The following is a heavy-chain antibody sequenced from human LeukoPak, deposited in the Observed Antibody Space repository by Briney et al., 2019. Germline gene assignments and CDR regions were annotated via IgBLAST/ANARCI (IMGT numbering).Heavy chain of an antibody. V-gene: IGHV3-7*03. CDR1: GFIFSNYW. D-gene: IGHD3-10*01. CDR2: IKTDGSDK. J-gene: IGHJ4*02. Sequence: GGSLRLSCAASGFIFSNYWMSWVRQAPGKGPEWVGDIKTDGSDKYYVGSVKGRFTISRDNAKNSLYLQMNSLRAGDTAVHYCARDSLIQYGSGSYWGFDYWGQGILVTVSS. CDR3: ARDSLIQYGSGSYWGFDY.